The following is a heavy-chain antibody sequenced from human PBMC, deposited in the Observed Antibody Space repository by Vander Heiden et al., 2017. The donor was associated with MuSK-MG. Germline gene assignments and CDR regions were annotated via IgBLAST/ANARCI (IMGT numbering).Heavy chain of an antibody. Sequence: QTTLKESGPTLVKSTQTLTLTCSFSGFSLSTSGVGVGWIRQPPGKAPEWLALIYGDGDARYNPSLRNRLTITQDTSKNQVVLTMTNMDPVDTATYYCAHRGLGYSSGSYYFDHWGQGTLVTVSS. CDR3: AHRGLGYSSGSYYFDH. D-gene: IGHD5-18*01. CDR1: GFSLSTSGVG. V-gene: IGHV2-5*02. CDR2: IYGDGDA. J-gene: IGHJ4*02.